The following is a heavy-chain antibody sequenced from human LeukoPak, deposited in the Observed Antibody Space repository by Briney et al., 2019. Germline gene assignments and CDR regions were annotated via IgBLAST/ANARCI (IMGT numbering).Heavy chain of an antibody. CDR2: IYYSGST. CDR1: GGSIRTYY. J-gene: IGHJ4*02. D-gene: IGHD2-2*01. Sequence: SETLSLTCTVSGGSIRTYYWSWIRQPPGKGLEWIGYIYYSGSTNYNPSLKSRVTISVDTSKNQFSLKLSSVTAADTAVYYCARHARRYCSSTSCYAAFDYWGQGTLVTVSS. CDR3: ARHARRYCSSTSCYAAFDY. V-gene: IGHV4-59*08.